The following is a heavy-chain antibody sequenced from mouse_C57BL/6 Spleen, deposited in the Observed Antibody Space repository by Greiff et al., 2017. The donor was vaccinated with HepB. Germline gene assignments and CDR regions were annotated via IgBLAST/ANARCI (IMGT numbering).Heavy chain of an antibody. V-gene: IGHV1-81*01. J-gene: IGHJ2*01. CDR1: GYTFTSYG. Sequence: QVHVKQSGAELARPGASVKLSCKASGYTFTSYGISWVKQRTGQGLEWIGEIYPRSGNTYYNEKFKGKATLTADKSSSTAYMELRSLTSEDSAVYFCARWGYGNYSYFDYWGQGTTLTVSS. CDR2: IYPRSGNT. CDR3: ARWGYGNYSYFDY. D-gene: IGHD2-1*01.